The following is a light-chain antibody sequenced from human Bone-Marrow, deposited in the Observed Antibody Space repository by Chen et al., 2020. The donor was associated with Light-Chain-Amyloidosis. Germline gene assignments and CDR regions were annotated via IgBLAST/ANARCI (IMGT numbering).Light chain of an antibody. V-gene: IGKV3-11*01. Sequence: EIVLTQSPGTLSLSPWERATLSFRTSQSVSSSLAWYQHKPGQAPMLLIYDASDRATGVPARFSGSGSGTDFTLTISGLEPEDFAVYYCQHRSNWPPMYTFGRGTKLEIK. CDR2: DAS. J-gene: IGKJ2*01. CDR3: QHRSNWPPMYT. CDR1: QSVSSS.